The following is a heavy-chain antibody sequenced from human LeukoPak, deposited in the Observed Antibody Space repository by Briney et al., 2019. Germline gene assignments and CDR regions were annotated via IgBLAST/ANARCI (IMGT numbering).Heavy chain of an antibody. CDR1: GFTFSSYG. D-gene: IGHD3-22*01. J-gene: IGHJ4*02. CDR3: AEHYYDSSGYIH. V-gene: IGHV3-33*06. Sequence: PGGSLRLSCAASGFTFSSYGMHWVRQAPGKGLEWVAVIWYDGSDKYYADSVKGRFTISRDNSKNTLYLQMNSLRAEDTAVYYCAEHYYDSSGYIHWGQGTLVTVSS. CDR2: IWYDGSDK.